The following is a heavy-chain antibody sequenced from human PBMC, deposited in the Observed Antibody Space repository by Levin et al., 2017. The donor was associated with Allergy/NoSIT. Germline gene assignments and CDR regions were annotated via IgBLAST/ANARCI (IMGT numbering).Heavy chain of an antibody. V-gene: IGHV3-30*18. CDR2: ISYDGSNK. D-gene: IGHD5-18*01. Sequence: PGGSLRLSCAASGFTFSSYGMHWVRQAPGKGLEWVAVISYDGSNKYYADSVKGRFTISRDNSKNTLYLQMNSLRAEDTAVYYCAKDSFRIQLWLRPGFFDCWGQGTLVTVSS. CDR1: GFTFSSYG. CDR3: AKDSFRIQLWLRPGFFDC. J-gene: IGHJ4*02.